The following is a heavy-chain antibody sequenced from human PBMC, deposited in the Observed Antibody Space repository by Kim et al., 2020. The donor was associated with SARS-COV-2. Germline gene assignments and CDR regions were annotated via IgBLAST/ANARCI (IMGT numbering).Heavy chain of an antibody. CDR2: IYYSGST. CDR3: ARRTELPFLEWLTPLDACYGIDV. V-gene: IGHV4-39*01. Sequence: SETLSLTCTVSGDSISSSSYYWGWIRQPPGKGLEWIGSIYYSGSTYYNPSLKSRVTISVDTSKNQFSLKLSSVTAADTAVYYCARRTELPFLEWLTPLDACYGIDVWGHGTTVTVSS. D-gene: IGHD3-3*02. CDR1: GDSISSSSYY. J-gene: IGHJ6*02.